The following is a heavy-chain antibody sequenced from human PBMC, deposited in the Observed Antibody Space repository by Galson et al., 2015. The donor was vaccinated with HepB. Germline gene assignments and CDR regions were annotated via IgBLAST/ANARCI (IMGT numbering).Heavy chain of an antibody. Sequence: SLRLSCAASGFTFGDYSMSWVRLAPGKGLEWISYISNDSTTMCYADSVKGRFTISRDSAENSLYLQMNSLRAGDTAVYYCAKLGYCSSTSCYTSLAYYGMPSCDQGTTVTAS. CDR1: GFTFGDYS. J-gene: IGHJ6*02. CDR3: AKLGYCSSTSCYTSLAYYGMPS. D-gene: IGHD2-2*02. CDR2: ISNDSTTM. V-gene: IGHV3-48*04.